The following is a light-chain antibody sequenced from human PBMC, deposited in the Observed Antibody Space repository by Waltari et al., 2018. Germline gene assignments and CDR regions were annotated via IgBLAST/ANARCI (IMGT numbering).Light chain of an antibody. V-gene: IGKV3-20*01. CDR1: QTISNY. CDR2: DAS. CDR3: QQYGSSPT. J-gene: IGKJ2*01. Sequence: EIVLTQSPGTLSLSPGERATLSCRASQTISNYLAWYQQKPGQAPWLLIYDASSRAIGIPDRFSGSGSGTDFTLTISRLEPEDFAMYYCQQYGSSPTFGQGTKLEIK.